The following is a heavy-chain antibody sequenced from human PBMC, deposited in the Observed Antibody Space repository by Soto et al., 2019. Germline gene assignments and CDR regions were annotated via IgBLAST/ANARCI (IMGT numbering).Heavy chain of an antibody. Sequence: GESLNISCTGSGYSFTSYCMGWVRQMPGKGLGWMGIIYPGDSDTRYSPSFQGQVTISADKSISTAYLQWSSLKASDTAMYYCASALKYSYGYFWGQGTLVTVSS. CDR3: ASALKYSYGYF. CDR1: GYSFTSYC. CDR2: IYPGDSDT. D-gene: IGHD5-18*01. V-gene: IGHV5-51*01. J-gene: IGHJ4*02.